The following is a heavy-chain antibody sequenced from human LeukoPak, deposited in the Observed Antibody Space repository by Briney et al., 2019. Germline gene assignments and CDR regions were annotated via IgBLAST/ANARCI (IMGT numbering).Heavy chain of an antibody. Sequence: PSETLSLTCTVSGGSISSYYWCWMRQPPGEGLGCIGYIYYSRSTNYNPSLKSRVTISVDTSKNQFSLNLSSVTAPDTAVYYCARVFGGSDFNYYYYYMDVWGKGTTVTISS. CDR2: IYYSRST. J-gene: IGHJ6*03. D-gene: IGHD5-12*01. V-gene: IGHV4-59*08. CDR1: GGSISSYY. CDR3: ARVFGGSDFNYYYYYMDV.